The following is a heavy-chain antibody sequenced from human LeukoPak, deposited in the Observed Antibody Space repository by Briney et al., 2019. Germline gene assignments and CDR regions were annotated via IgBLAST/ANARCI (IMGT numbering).Heavy chain of an antibody. V-gene: IGHV3-48*02. CDR3: ARAYFEY. Sequence: GGSLRLSCAASGFSFSTYTINWVRQAPGKGLEWVSSIISSGSNMYYADSVKGRFTISRDNAKNSLYLQMNSLRDEDTAVYYCARAYFEYWGQGTLVTVSS. CDR1: GFSFSTYT. CDR2: IISSGSNM. J-gene: IGHJ4*02.